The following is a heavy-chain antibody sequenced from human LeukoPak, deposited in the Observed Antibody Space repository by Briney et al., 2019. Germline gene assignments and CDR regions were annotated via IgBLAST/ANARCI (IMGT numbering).Heavy chain of an antibody. J-gene: IGHJ3*02. D-gene: IGHD4-17*01. CDR2: IQQDGSNK. Sequence: GGSLKLSCAASEFSFKNYWMSWVRQAPGKGLEWVANIQQDGSNKFYADSVKGRFTISRDNSKNTLYLQMNSLRAEDTAVYYCARSPLRSPAFDIWGQGTMVTVSS. CDR1: EFSFKNYW. V-gene: IGHV3-7*01. CDR3: ARSPLRSPAFDI.